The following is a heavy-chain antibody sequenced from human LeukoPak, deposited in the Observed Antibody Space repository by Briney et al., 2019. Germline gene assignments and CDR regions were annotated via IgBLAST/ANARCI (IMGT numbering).Heavy chain of an antibody. D-gene: IGHD3-10*01. J-gene: IGHJ3*02. V-gene: IGHV4-4*02. CDR3: ARVGDLLWFGELPHGLAFDI. CDR1: GGSISSSNW. CDR2: IYHSGST. Sequence: PSETLSLTCAVSGGSISSSNWWSWVRQPPGKGLEWIGEIYHSGSTNYNPSLKSRVTISVDKSKNQFSLKLSSVTAADTAVYYCARVGDLLWFGELPHGLAFDIWGQGTMVTVSS.